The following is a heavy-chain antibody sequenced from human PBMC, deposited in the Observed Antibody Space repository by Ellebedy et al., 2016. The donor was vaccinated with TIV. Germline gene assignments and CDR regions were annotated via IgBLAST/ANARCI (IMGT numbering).Heavy chain of an antibody. V-gene: IGHV1-46*01. CDR2: INPSDGDT. CDR1: RYTFTSYY. D-gene: IGHD6-6*01. CDR3: ARTPRIAARYPYEY. J-gene: IGHJ4*02. Sequence: ASVKVSXKASRYTFTSYYLHWVRQAPGQRLEWMGIINPSDGDTRYAQKFQGRVTMTRDTSTSIVYMELSSLRSDDAAVYYCARTPRIAARYPYEYWGQGTLVTVSS.